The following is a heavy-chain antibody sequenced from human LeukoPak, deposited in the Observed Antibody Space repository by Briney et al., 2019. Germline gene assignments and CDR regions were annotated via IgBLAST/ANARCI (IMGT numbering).Heavy chain of an antibody. Sequence: PGGSLRLSCAASGFTFSSFDMTWVRQAPGKGLQWVSYISSSGGTKYYADSVKGRFTISRDNAKNSLDLQMNRLRAEDTAVYHCARRAPITIFGVLITYNWFDPWGQGTLVTVSS. CDR2: ISSSGGTK. CDR3: ARRAPITIFGVLITYNWFDP. D-gene: IGHD3-3*01. CDR1: GFTFSSFD. J-gene: IGHJ5*02. V-gene: IGHV3-48*03.